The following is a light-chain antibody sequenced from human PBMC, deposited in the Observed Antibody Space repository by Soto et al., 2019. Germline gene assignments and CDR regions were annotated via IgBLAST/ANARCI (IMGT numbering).Light chain of an antibody. CDR3: QQYGSSPRT. CDR2: GAS. CDR1: QSVSSSY. J-gene: IGKJ2*01. Sequence: EIVLTQSPGTLSLSPGERATLSCRASQSVSSSYLAWYRQKPGQAPRLLIYGASSRATGIPDRFSGSGSGTDFTLTISRLEPEDFAVYYCQQYGSSPRTFGQGTKLEIK. V-gene: IGKV3-20*01.